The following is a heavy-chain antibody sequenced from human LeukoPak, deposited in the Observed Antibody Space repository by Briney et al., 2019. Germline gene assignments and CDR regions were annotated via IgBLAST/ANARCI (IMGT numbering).Heavy chain of an antibody. Sequence: PGRSLRLSCAASGFTFSSYGMHWVRQAPGKGLEWVAVISYDGSNKYYADSVKGRFTISRDNAKNSLYLQMNSLRAEDTAVYYCARGYRRDDILTGYYGDYFDYWGQGTLVTVSP. J-gene: IGHJ4*02. CDR2: ISYDGSNK. V-gene: IGHV3-30*03. CDR1: GFTFSSYG. CDR3: ARGYRRDDILTGYYGDYFDY. D-gene: IGHD3-9*01.